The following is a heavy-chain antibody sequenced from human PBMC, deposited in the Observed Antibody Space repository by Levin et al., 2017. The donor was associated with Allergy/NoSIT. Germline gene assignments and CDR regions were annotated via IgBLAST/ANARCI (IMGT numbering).Heavy chain of an antibody. Sequence: GESLKISCAASGFTFSSYSMNWVRQAPGKGLEWVSSISSSSSYIYYADSVKGRFTISRDNAKNSLYLQMNSLRAEDTAVYYCARGDYGELLRLLFFDYWGQGTLVTVSS. CDR2: ISSSSSYI. J-gene: IGHJ4*02. CDR1: GFTFSSYS. V-gene: IGHV3-21*01. D-gene: IGHD1-26*01. CDR3: ARGDYGELLRLLFFDY.